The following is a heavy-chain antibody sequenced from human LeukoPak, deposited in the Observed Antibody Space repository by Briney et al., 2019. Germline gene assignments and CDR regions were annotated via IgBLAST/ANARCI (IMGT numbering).Heavy chain of an antibody. Sequence: SETLSLTCTVSGGSISSSSYYWSWIRQPPGKGLEWIGYIYYSGSTNYNPSLKSRVTISVDTSKNQFSLKLSSVTAADTAVYYCARLGGSYVTNLMHFDYWGQGTLVTVSS. V-gene: IGHV4-61*01. CDR3: ARLGGSYVTNLMHFDY. J-gene: IGHJ4*02. CDR1: GGSISSSSYY. D-gene: IGHD1-26*01. CDR2: IYYSGST.